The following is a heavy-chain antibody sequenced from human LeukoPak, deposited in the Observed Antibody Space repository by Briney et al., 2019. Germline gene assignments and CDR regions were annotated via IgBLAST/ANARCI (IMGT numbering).Heavy chain of an antibody. CDR3: ARVVAVTGTPVYYMDV. Sequence: ASVTVSCKASGYMFTGYYMHWVRQAPGRGLEWMGWINPNSGGTNYAQKFQGRVTMTRDTSISTAYMDLNRLRSDDTAVYYCARVVAVTGTPVYYMDVWGKGTTVTVSS. D-gene: IGHD6-19*01. V-gene: IGHV1-2*02. J-gene: IGHJ6*03. CDR2: INPNSGGT. CDR1: GYMFTGYY.